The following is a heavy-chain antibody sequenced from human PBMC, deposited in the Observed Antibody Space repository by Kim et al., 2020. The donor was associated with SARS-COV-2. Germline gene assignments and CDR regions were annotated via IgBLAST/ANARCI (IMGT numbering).Heavy chain of an antibody. CDR2: IDGVNGDT. Sequence: ASVKVSCKASGYTFTMYPIHWVRQAPGQSLEWMGWIDGVNGDTKYSQKFQDRVTFNRDTSAATASMELSSLKFEDTAVYFCARESRQDALDFWGQGTLVSVSS. J-gene: IGHJ3*01. CDR3: ARESRQDALDF. V-gene: IGHV1-3*01. CDR1: GYTFTMYP.